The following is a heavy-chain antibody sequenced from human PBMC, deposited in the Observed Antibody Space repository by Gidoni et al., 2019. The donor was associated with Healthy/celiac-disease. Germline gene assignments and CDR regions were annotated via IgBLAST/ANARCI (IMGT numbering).Heavy chain of an antibody. V-gene: IGHV4-34*01. CDR1: GGSFSGYY. J-gene: IGHJ6*02. D-gene: IGHD6-19*01. CDR3: ARIGSGWSQPRYGMDV. CDR2: INHSGST. Sequence: QVQLQQWGAGLLKPSETLSLTCAVYGGSFSGYYWSWIRQPPGKGLEWIGEINHSGSTNYNPSLKSRVTISVATSKHQFSLKLSSVTAADTAVYYCARIGSGWSQPRYGMDVWGQGTTVTVSS.